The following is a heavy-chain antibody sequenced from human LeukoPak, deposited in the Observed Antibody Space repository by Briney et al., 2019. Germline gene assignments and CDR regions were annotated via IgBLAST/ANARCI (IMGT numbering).Heavy chain of an antibody. J-gene: IGHJ4*02. D-gene: IGHD2-15*01. CDR3: AGSSSDSDY. V-gene: IGHV4-59*01. CDR2: IYYSGST. CDR1: GGSISRYY. Sequence: SETLSLTCTVSGGSISRYYWSWIRQPPGKGLEWIGYIYYSGSTNYNPSLKSRVTISVDPSKNQFSLKLSSVTAADTAVYYCAGSSSDSDYWGQGTLVTVSS.